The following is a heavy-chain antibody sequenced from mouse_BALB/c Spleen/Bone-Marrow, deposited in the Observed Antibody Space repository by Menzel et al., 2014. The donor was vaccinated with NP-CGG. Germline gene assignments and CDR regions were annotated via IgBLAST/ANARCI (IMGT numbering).Heavy chain of an antibody. CDR1: GYTFTSYW. CDR2: INPSNGRT. CDR3: ARYDGPAWFAY. D-gene: IGHD2-3*01. Sequence: LVESGAELVKPGASVKLSCKASGYTFTSYWIHWVKLRPGHGLEWIGEINPSNGRTNYNEKFKNKATLTVDKSSSTAYIQLSSLTSGDSAVYYCARYDGPAWFAYWGQGTLVTVS. J-gene: IGHJ3*01. V-gene: IGHV1S81*02.